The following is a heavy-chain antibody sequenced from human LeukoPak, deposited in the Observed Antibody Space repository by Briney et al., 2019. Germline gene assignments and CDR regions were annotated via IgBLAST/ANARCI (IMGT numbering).Heavy chain of an antibody. CDR1: GGSISSYY. Sequence: SETLSLTCTVSGGSISSYYWSWIRQSPGKGLEWIGFVHYSGSTKYNPSLESRVTISVDASKNQFSLKLNSVIAADTAVYYCARGPGSGFCSSGTCYSSPIGYWGQGTLVTVSS. J-gene: IGHJ4*02. CDR3: ARGPGSGFCSSGTCYSSPIGY. CDR2: VHYSGST. D-gene: IGHD2-15*01. V-gene: IGHV4-59*01.